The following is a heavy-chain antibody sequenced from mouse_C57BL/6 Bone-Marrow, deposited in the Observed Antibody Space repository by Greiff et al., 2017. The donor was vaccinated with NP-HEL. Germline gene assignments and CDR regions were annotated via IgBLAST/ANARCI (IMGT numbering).Heavy chain of an antibody. J-gene: IGHJ1*03. CDR2: IYPGSGNT. CDR3: ARSYYYGFWYFDV. V-gene: IGHV1-76*01. CDR1: GYTFTDYY. Sequence: QVHVKQSGAELVRPGASVKLSCKASGYTFTDYYINWVKQRPGQGLEWIARIYPGSGNTYYNEKFKGKATLTAEKSSSTAYMQLSSLTSEDSAVYFCARSYYYGFWYFDVWGTGTTVTVSS. D-gene: IGHD1-1*01.